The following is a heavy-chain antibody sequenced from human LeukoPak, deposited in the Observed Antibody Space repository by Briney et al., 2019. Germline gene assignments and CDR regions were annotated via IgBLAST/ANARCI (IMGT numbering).Heavy chain of an antibody. CDR3: ARSPSYSTHGMDV. Sequence: GESLKISCKGSGYSFTSYWIGWVRQMPGKGLERMGIIYPGDSDTRYSPSFQGQVTISADKSISTAYLQWSSLKASDTAMYYCARSPSYSTHGMDVWGQGTTVTVSS. D-gene: IGHD6-13*01. J-gene: IGHJ6*02. CDR2: IYPGDSDT. CDR1: GYSFTSYW. V-gene: IGHV5-51*01.